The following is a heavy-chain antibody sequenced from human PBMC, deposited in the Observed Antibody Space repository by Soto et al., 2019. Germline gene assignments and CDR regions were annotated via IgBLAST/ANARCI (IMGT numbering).Heavy chain of an antibody. CDR3: ARVEAAAPVYYAMDV. Sequence: ASVKVSCKASGFTFAIYGITWVRQAPGQGLEWMGWINPYTGNTNYAQKFQGRVTMTTDTSTSTGYMELRSLRSDDTAVYYCARVEAAAPVYYAMDVWSQGTTVTVSS. CDR1: GFTFAIYG. D-gene: IGHD2-2*01. CDR2: INPYTGNT. V-gene: IGHV1-18*01. J-gene: IGHJ6*02.